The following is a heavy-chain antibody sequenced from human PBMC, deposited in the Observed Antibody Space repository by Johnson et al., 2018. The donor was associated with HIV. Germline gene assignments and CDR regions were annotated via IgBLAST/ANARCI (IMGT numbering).Heavy chain of an antibody. D-gene: IGHD2-21*02. J-gene: IGHJ3*02. CDR1: GFTFDDYG. CDR3: ARDGGGSDIVVVTARNAFDS. V-gene: IGHV3-20*04. Sequence: VQLVESGGGVVQPGRSLRLSCAASGFTFDDYGMSWVRQAPGKGLEWVSGINWNGGSTGYADSVKGRFTISRDNAKNSLYLQMNRLRAEDTALYYCARDGGGSDIVVVTARNAFDSWGQGTMVTVSS. CDR2: INWNGGST.